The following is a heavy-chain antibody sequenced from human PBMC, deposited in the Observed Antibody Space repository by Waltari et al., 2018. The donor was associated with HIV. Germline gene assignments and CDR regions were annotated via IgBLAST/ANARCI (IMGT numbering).Heavy chain of an antibody. D-gene: IGHD2-2*01. CDR2: IIPFFGSA. J-gene: IGHJ4*02. CDR3: ARDLGYCNSYTCGPFDY. V-gene: IGHV1-69*14. Sequence: QVQLVQSGAEVKNPGSSVRVSCKTSVGTFSSSKISWVRQAPGQGLEWMGGIIPFFGSANYAQKFQGRVTIAADKSTSTVYMYLSSLRSDDTAVYYCARDLGYCNSYTCGPFDYWGQGTLVTVSS. CDR1: VGTFSSSK.